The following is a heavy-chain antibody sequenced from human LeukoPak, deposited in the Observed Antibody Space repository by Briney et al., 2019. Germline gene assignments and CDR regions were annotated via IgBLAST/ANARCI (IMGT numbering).Heavy chain of an antibody. Sequence: PGGSLRLSCTASGFTLSSYEMSWIRQAPGKGLEWVSSIDYSGGETHYADSVKGRFTISRDNAKNSLYLQMNSLRAEDTAVYYCARDRTSYYDFWSGPKDYWGQGTLVTVSS. CDR1: GFTLSSYE. CDR3: ARDRTSYYDFWSGPKDY. J-gene: IGHJ4*02. CDR2: IDYSGGET. V-gene: IGHV3-21*01. D-gene: IGHD3-3*01.